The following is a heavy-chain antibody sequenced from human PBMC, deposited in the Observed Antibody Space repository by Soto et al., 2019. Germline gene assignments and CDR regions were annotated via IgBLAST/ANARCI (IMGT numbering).Heavy chain of an antibody. CDR3: AKDLRFLEWLLFVDGGFSVDY. CDR1: GFTFSSYG. CDR2: ISYDGSNK. J-gene: IGHJ4*02. Sequence: QVQLVESGGGVVQPGRSPRLSCAASGFTFSSYGMHWVRQAPGKGLEWVAVISYDGSNKYYADSVKGRFTISRDNSKNTLYLQMNSLRAEDTAVYYCAKDLRFLEWLLFVDGGFSVDYWGQGTLVTVSS. V-gene: IGHV3-30*18. D-gene: IGHD3-3*01.